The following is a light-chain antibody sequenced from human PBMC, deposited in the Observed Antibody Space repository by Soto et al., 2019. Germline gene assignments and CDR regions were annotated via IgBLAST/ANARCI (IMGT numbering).Light chain of an antibody. CDR2: RNN. J-gene: IGLJ3*02. CDR3: AAWDDSLSGWV. Sequence: QSVLTQPPSASGTPGQRVTISCSGSSSNIGSNYVYWYQQLPGTAPKLLIYRNNQRPSGVPDRFSGSKSGTSASLAISGLRSEDEDDYYCAAWDDSLSGWVLGGGTKVTVL. CDR1: SSNIGSNY. V-gene: IGLV1-47*01.